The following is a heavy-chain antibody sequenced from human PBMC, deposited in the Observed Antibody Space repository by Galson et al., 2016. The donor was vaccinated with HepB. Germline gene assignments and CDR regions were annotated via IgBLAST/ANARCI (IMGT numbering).Heavy chain of an antibody. V-gene: IGHV5-51*01. Sequence: AEVKKPGESLKISCKGSGYSFTSYWIGWVRQMPGKGLEWMGIIYPGDSDIRYSPSFQGQVTISADKSTTAAYLQWSSLKASDTAMYYFVRRKGLRLGELSLHYWYCDLCGRGTLVTVSS. J-gene: IGHJ2*01. CDR3: VRRKGLRLGELSLHYWYCDL. CDR1: GYSFTSYW. CDR2: IYPGDSDI. D-gene: IGHD3-16*02.